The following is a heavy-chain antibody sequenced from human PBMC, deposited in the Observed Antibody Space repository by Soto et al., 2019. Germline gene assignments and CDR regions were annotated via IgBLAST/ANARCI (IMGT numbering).Heavy chain of an antibody. D-gene: IGHD6-13*01. V-gene: IGHV3-53*04. J-gene: IGHJ4*02. Sequence: GGSMRLSCAASGLTVSSNYMSWVRQAPGKGLEWVSVIYSGGSTYYADSVKGRFTISRHNSKNTLYLQMNSLRAEDTAVYYCARGLIAAAGTCFDYWGQGTLVTVSS. CDR3: ARGLIAAAGTCFDY. CDR1: GLTVSSNY. CDR2: IYSGGST.